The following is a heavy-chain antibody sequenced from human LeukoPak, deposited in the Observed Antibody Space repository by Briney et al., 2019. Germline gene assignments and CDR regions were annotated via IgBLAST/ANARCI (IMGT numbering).Heavy chain of an antibody. Sequence: ASVKVSCKASGGTFSSYAISWVRQAPGQGLEWMGGIIPILGTANYAQKFQGRVTITADESTSTAYMELSSLRSEDTAVYYCARDYYDSSGTRFDPWGQGTLVTVSS. CDR1: GGTFSSYA. V-gene: IGHV1-69*13. CDR3: ARDYYDSSGTRFDP. J-gene: IGHJ5*02. CDR2: IIPILGTA. D-gene: IGHD3-22*01.